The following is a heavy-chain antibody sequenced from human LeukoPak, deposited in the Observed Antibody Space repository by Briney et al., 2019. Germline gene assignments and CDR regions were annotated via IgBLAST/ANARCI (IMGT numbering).Heavy chain of an antibody. Sequence: GGSLRLSCAASGFTFSSYAMHWVRQAPGKGLEWVAVISYDGSNKYYADSVKGRFTISRDNSKNTLYLQMNSLRADDTAVYYCARELAAILDFNDAFDIWGQGTMVTVSS. J-gene: IGHJ3*02. CDR2: ISYDGSNK. V-gene: IGHV3-30*04. D-gene: IGHD3-9*01. CDR1: GFTFSSYA. CDR3: ARELAAILDFNDAFDI.